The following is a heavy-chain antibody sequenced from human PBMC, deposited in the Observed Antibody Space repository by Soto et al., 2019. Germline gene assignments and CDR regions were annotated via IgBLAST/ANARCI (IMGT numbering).Heavy chain of an antibody. V-gene: IGHV3-30*18. CDR1: GFSFTTYV. J-gene: IGHJ3*02. D-gene: IGHD1-26*01. Sequence: ESGGGVVQPGRSLRLSCAASGFSFTTYVMHWVRQAPGKGLEWVAVISHDGSYKYYGDAGKGRFTISRDTSKNAVDLEMNSLRPDDTAVYYCAKGLLAIVGTTLPRDAFNIWGQGTMVTVSS. CDR3: AKGLLAIVGTTLPRDAFNI. CDR2: ISHDGSYK.